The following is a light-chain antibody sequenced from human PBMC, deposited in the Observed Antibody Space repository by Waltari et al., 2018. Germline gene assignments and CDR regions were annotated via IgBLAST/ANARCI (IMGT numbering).Light chain of an antibody. Sequence: DIVMTQSPDSLAVSLGERATINCKSSQSVLYSSNNKNCLTWYQQKPGQPPKLLIYWASTRESGVPDRFSGSGSGTDFTLTISSLQAEDVAVYYCHQYYGSPWTFGQGTKVEIK. J-gene: IGKJ1*01. CDR2: WAS. CDR1: QSVLYSSNNKNC. CDR3: HQYYGSPWT. V-gene: IGKV4-1*01.